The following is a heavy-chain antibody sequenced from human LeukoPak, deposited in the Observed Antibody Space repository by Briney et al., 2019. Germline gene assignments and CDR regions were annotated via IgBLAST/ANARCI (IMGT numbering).Heavy chain of an antibody. J-gene: IGHJ6*02. CDR1: GGSFSSTSYY. CDR2: IHYSGDT. V-gene: IGHV4-39*01. CDR3: ARQTRSGGSCFLFYSGMDV. Sequence: SETLSLTCTVSGGSFSSTSYYWNWIRQPPGTGLEWIGSIHYSGDTSYNPSLNSRITISVDTSKNQFSLKLSSVTATDTAVYYCARQTRSGGSCFLFYSGMDVWGQGTTVTVSS. D-gene: IGHD2-15*01.